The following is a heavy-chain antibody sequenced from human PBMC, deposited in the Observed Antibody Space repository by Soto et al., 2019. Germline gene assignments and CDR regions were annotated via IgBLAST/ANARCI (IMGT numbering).Heavy chain of an antibody. CDR1: GDSISSAGYY. J-gene: IGHJ6*03. CDR3: ARSHRYCSSTSCDAFSSIRYGFAPHYYYYYYMDV. CDR2: IYYSGST. D-gene: IGHD2-2*01. V-gene: IGHV4-31*03. Sequence: SETLSLTCTVSGDSISSAGYYWTWLRQHPGKGLEWIGYIYYSGSTYYNPSLKSRVTISVDTSKNQFSLKLSSVTAADTAVYYCARSHRYCSSTSCDAFSSIRYGFAPHYYYYYYMDVWGKGTTVTVSS.